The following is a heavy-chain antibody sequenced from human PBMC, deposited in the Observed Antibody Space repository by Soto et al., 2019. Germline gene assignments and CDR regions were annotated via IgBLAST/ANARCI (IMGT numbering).Heavy chain of an antibody. J-gene: IGHJ4*02. CDR3: ARARQWLTPGMGDY. D-gene: IGHD6-19*01. Sequence: SETLSLTCAVSGYSISSGYYWGWIRQPPGKGLEWIGSIYHSGSTYYNPSLKSRVTISVDTSKNQFSLKLSSVTAADPAVYYCARARQWLTPGMGDYWGQGTLVTVSS. CDR2: IYHSGST. CDR1: GYSISSGYY. V-gene: IGHV4-38-2*01.